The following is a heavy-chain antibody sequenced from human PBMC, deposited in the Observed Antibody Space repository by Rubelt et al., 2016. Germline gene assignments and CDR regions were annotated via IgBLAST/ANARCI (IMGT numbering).Heavy chain of an antibody. CDR2: IIPVFGTA. CDR1: GGTFSSYA. V-gene: IGHV1-69*01. Sequence: QVQLVQSGAEVKKPGSSVKVSCKASGGTFSSYAISWVRQAPGQGLEWMGGIIPVFGTANYAQKFQVRITMTADESTSTAYMELSSLRSEDTAVYYCATTIAIRPYYFDYWGQGTLVTVSS. J-gene: IGHJ4*02. CDR3: ATTIAIRPYYFDY. D-gene: IGHD6-6*01.